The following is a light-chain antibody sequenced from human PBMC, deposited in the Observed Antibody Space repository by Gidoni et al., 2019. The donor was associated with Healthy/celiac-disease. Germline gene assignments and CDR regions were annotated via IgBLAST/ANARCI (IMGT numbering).Light chain of an antibody. CDR1: QGISSY. J-gene: IGKJ2*01. V-gene: IGKV1-9*01. CDR2: AAS. CDR3: QQLNSYPFMYT. Sequence: DIQLTQSPSFLSASVGDRVTITCRASQGISSYLAWYQHKPGKAPKLLIYAASTLQSGVPSRFSGSGSGTEFTLTISSLQPEDFATYYCQQLNSYPFMYTFGQGTKLEIK.